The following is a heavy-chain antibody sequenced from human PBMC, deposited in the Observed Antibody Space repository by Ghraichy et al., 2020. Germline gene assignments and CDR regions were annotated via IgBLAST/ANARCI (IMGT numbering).Heavy chain of an antibody. D-gene: IGHD2-15*01. CDR3: ARQSGGGFDY. J-gene: IGHJ4*02. V-gene: IGHV6-1*01. CDR1: GDSVSSNTAA. CDR2: TYYRSKWSN. Sequence: SQTHSLTCAISGDSVSSNTAAWNWVRQSPSRGLEWLGRTYYRSKWSNDYAVSVKSRITINRDTSKNQFSLQLNSMTPEDTALYYCARQSGGGFDYWGQGTLVTVSS.